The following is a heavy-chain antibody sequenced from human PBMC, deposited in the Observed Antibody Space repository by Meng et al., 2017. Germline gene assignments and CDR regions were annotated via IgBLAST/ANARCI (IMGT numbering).Heavy chain of an antibody. CDR2: IYPGDSDT. CDR3: ARLAAAGTGEFDY. V-gene: IGHV5-51*01. D-gene: IGHD6-13*01. Sequence: KVSCKGSGYSFTSYWIGWVRQMPGKGLEWMGIIYPGDSDTRYSPSFQGQVAISADKSISTAYLQWSSLKASDTAMYYCARLAAAGTGEFDYWGQGTLVTVSS. CDR1: GYSFTSYW. J-gene: IGHJ4*02.